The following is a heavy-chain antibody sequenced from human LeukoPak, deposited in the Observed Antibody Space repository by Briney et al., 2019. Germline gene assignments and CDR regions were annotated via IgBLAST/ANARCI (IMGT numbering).Heavy chain of an antibody. V-gene: IGHV6-1*01. CDR2: TYYTSKWYI. CDR3: ARVYVGPFDY. CDR1: GGSLSRNSAA. D-gene: IGHD3-16*01. Sequence: SQTLSLTCDLSGGSLSRNSAAWDWVRQSPSRGLEWLGRTYYTSKWYIDYAISLKSRITIHPDTSKNQCSLQLNPVTPEDTAVYFCARVYVGPFDYWAQGTLVTVPP. J-gene: IGHJ4*02.